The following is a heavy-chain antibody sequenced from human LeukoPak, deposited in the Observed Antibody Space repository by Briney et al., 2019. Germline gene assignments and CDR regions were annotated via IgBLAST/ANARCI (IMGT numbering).Heavy chain of an antibody. Sequence: QAGGSLRLSCAASGFTFSSYDMHWVRQATGKGLEWVSAIGTAGDTYYPGSVKGRFTISRENAKNSLYLQMNSLRAGDTAVYYCARERRYSYGRGRYYYYGMGVWGQGTTVTVSS. CDR3: ARERRYSYGRGRYYYYGMGV. V-gene: IGHV3-13*01. J-gene: IGHJ6*02. CDR2: IGTAGDT. D-gene: IGHD5-18*01. CDR1: GFTFSSYD.